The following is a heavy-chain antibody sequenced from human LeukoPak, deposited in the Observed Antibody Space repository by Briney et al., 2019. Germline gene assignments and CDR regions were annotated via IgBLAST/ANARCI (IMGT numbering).Heavy chain of an antibody. CDR2: ISSTTSSK. CDR1: GFTFSSYS. J-gene: IGHJ4*02. Sequence: GGSLRLSCAASGFTFSSYSMNWVRQAPGKGLEWVSYISSTTSSKYYADSVKGRFTIFRDNAKNSLYLQMNSLRAEDTAIYYCARDAVGIYRIIDYWGQGTLVTVSS. V-gene: IGHV3-48*04. CDR3: ARDAVGIYRIIDY. D-gene: IGHD6-13*01.